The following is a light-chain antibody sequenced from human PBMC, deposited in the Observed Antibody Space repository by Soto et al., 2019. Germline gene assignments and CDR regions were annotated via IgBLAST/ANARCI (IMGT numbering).Light chain of an antibody. J-gene: IGKJ1*01. CDR1: QSISNC. CDR2: KAF. CDR3: QQYYDYST. V-gene: IGKV1-5*03. Sequence: DIQMTQSPSTLSASVGDRVTITCRASQSISNCLAWYQQKPGKAPILLIYKAFTLESGVPARFSGGGSGTEFTLTISSLQPDDFAPYYCQQYYDYSTFGQGTKVDVK.